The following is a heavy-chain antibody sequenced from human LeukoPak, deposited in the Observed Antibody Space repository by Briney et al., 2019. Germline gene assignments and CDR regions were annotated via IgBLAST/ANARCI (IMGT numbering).Heavy chain of an antibody. CDR1: GGSISSYY. V-gene: IGHV4-59*12. CDR2: IYYSGST. CDR3: ARSRYSGSYYAYFDY. Sequence: SETLSLTCTVSGGSISSYYWSWIRQPPGKGLEWIGYIYYSGSTNYNPSLKSRVTISVDTSKNQFSLKLSSVTAADTAVYYCARSRYSGSYYAYFDYWGQGTLVTVSS. J-gene: IGHJ4*02. D-gene: IGHD1-26*01.